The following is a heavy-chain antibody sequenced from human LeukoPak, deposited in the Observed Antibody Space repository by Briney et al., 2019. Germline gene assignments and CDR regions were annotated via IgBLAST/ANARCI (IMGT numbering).Heavy chain of an antibody. Sequence: GGSLRLSCAASGFTFDDHGMSWVRQAPGKGLEWVSGISWSGGTTGYADSVKGRFSISRDNAKNSLYLQMNSLRAEDTALYYCARDYGGNSGFFDYWGQGTLVTVSS. J-gene: IGHJ4*02. V-gene: IGHV3-20*04. D-gene: IGHD4-23*01. CDR3: ARDYGGNSGFFDY. CDR1: GFTFDDHG. CDR2: ISWSGGTT.